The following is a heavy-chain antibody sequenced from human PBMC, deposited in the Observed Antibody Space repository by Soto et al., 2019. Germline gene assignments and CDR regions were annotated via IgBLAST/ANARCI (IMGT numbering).Heavy chain of an antibody. D-gene: IGHD2-15*01. J-gene: IGHJ4*02. CDR1: GFTFSSYG. V-gene: IGHV3-33*01. CDR2: IWYDGSNK. CDR3: ARDRAATGSIEY. Sequence: QVQLVESGGGVVQPGRSLRLSCAASGFTFSSYGMHWVRQAPGKGLEWVAVIWYDGSNKYYADSVKGRFTISRDNSKNTLYLQMNSLRAEDTAVYYCARDRAATGSIEYWGQGTLVTVSS.